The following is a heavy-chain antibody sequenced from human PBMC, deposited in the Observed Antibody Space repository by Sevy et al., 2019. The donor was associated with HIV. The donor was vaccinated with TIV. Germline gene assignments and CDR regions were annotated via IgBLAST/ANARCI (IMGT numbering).Heavy chain of an antibody. J-gene: IGHJ3*02. CDR1: GGSISSYY. CDR2: IYYSGST. CDR3: ARLSGNYDFWSGYADAFDI. V-gene: IGHV4-59*01. Sequence: SETQSLTCTVSGGSISSYYWSWIRQPPGKGLEWIGYIYYSGSTNYNPSPKSRVTISVDTSKNQFSLKLSSVTAADTAVYYCARLSGNYDFWSGYADAFDIWGQGTMVTVSS. D-gene: IGHD3-3*01.